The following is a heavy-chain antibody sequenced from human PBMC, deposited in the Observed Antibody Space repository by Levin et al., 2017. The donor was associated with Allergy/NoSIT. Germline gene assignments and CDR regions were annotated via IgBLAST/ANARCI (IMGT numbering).Heavy chain of an antibody. CDR1: GFTFSSYG. D-gene: IGHD6-25*01. J-gene: IGHJ4*02. CDR3: ARELTEYNSGWLFEY. CDR2: ISYDGRAK. Sequence: QTGGSLRLSCAASGFTFSSYGMQWVRQAPGKGLEWVAVISYDGRAKYYADSVKGRFTVSRDNSENTVYLEMNSLRTEDAAVYYCARELTEYNSGWLFEYWGQGALVTVSA. V-gene: IGHV3-30*03.